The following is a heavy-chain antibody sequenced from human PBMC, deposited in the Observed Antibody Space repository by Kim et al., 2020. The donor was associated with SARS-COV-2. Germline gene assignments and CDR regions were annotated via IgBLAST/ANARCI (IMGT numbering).Heavy chain of an antibody. J-gene: IGHJ4*01. V-gene: IGHV3-15*01. CDR2: IKSKTHGETI. CDR3: TARSAT. Sequence: GGSLRLSCAASGFIFSDAWMGWVRQAPGKGLEWVGRIKSKTHGETIDYGAPVKCRFTIWRDDSQNTLYLQMNSLTTEDTAVYYCTARSATRGHGTLVTVS. CDR1: GFIFSDAW.